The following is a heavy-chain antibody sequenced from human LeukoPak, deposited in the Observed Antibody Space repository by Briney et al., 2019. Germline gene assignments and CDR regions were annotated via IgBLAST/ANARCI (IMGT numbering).Heavy chain of an antibody. J-gene: IGHJ6*03. CDR3: ARAGPQDRYSSSVIRRIYYYYYYMDV. CDR1: GYTFTGYY. D-gene: IGHD6-13*01. V-gene: IGHV1-2*02. CDR2: INPNSGGT. Sequence: GASVKVSCKASGYTFTGYYMHWVRQAPGQGLEWMGWINPNSGGTNYAQKFQGRVTMTRDTSISTAYMELSRLRSDDTAVYYCARAGPQDRYSSSVIRRIYYYYYYMDVWGKGTTVTISS.